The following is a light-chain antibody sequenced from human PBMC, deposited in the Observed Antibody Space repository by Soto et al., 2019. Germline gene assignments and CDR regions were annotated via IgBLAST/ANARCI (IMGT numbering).Light chain of an antibody. Sequence: QSALTQPASVSGSPGQSIAISCTGTSRDVGGYNYVSWYQQHPGKAPKLLIYDVSARPSGVSNRFSGSKSDNTASLTITGLQAEDEADYYSSSYTSSNTVVFGGGTKLTVL. CDR1: SRDVGGYNY. CDR2: DVS. V-gene: IGLV2-14*01. CDR3: SSYTSSNTVV. J-gene: IGLJ2*01.